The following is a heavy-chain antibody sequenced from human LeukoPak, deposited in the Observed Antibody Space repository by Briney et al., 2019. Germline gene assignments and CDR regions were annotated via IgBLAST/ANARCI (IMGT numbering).Heavy chain of an antibody. CDR2: MNPSGST. D-gene: IGHD3-22*01. CDR1: GGSFSGYY. CDR3: ARGRQDVTMIVVVMTAVSYYLDV. V-gene: IGHV4-34*01. J-gene: IGHJ6*03. Sequence: PSETLSVTCAVYGGSFSGYYWTWIRQTREKGLEWIGEMNPSGSTSYNPSLKSRVTISVDTSKNQFSLKLSSVTAADMAVYYCARGRQDVTMIVVVMTAVSYYLDVWGKGTTVTVS.